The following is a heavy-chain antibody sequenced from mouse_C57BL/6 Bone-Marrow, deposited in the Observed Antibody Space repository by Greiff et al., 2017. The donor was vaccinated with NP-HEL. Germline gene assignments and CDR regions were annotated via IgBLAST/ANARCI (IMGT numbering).Heavy chain of an antibody. J-gene: IGHJ1*03. CDR2: VYPRDGST. D-gene: IGHD1-1*01. Sequence: QVQLQQSGPELVKPGASVKLSCKASGYTFTSYDINWVKQRPGQGLEWIGWVYPRDGSTKYNEKFKGKATLTVDTSSSTAYMELHSLTSEDSAVYFCARGNITTDVWYFDVWGTGTTVTVSS. CDR1: GYTFTSYD. CDR3: ARGNITTDVWYFDV. V-gene: IGHV1-85*01.